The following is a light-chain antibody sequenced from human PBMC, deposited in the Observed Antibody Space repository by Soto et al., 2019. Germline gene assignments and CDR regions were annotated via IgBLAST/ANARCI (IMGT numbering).Light chain of an antibody. CDR1: QSISGF. V-gene: IGKV1-39*01. CDR3: QQIYRTPPYT. CDR2: AAT. J-gene: IGKJ2*01. Sequence: DIQVTQSPSSLSSSVGDRVTITCRASQSISGFINWYQQRPGKVPKLLIYAATTVQSGVPSRFSGSGSGTEFTLSISNLQPEDSATYYCQQIYRTPPYTFGQGTKVEIK.